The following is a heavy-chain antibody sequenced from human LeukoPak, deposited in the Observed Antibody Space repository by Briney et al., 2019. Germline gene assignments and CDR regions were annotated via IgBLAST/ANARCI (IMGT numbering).Heavy chain of an antibody. V-gene: IGHV3-30*18. Sequence: PGGSLRLSCAASGFTFSTYGMHWVRQAPGKGLEWVAVISYDGSNKYYADSVKGRFTISRDNPKNTLFLQMNTLRTEDTAVYYCAKDMGVLRFLEWLIDYWGQGTLVTVSS. J-gene: IGHJ4*02. CDR2: ISYDGSNK. CDR1: GFTFSTYG. D-gene: IGHD3-3*01. CDR3: AKDMGVLRFLEWLIDY.